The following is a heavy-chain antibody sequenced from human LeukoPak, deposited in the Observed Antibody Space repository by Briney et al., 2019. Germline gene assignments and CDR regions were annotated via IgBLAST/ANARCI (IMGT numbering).Heavy chain of an antibody. CDR3: ARGRLQAIGVVVPAARERAGY. Sequence: AGRSLGLSCAASGFTFSSYAMHWVRQAPGKGLEWVAVISYDGSNKYYADSVKGRFTISRDNSKNTLYLQMNSLRAEDTAVYYCARGRLQAIGVVVPAARERAGYWGQGTLVTVSS. CDR2: ISYDGSNK. V-gene: IGHV3-30-3*01. D-gene: IGHD2-2*01. CDR1: GFTFSSYA. J-gene: IGHJ4*02.